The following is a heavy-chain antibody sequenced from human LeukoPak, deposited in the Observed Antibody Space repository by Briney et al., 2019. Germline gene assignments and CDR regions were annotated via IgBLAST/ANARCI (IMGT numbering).Heavy chain of an antibody. J-gene: IGHJ4*02. Sequence: GESLKISCKGSGYSFTSYWIGWVRQMPGKGLEWMGIIYPGDSDTRYSPSFQGQVTISAVKSISTAYLQWSSLKASDTAMYYCARPSYYYDSSGYHYDVYYFDYWGQGTLVTVSS. CDR2: IYPGDSDT. CDR3: ARPSYYYDSSGYHYDVYYFDY. V-gene: IGHV5-51*01. D-gene: IGHD3-22*01. CDR1: GYSFTSYW.